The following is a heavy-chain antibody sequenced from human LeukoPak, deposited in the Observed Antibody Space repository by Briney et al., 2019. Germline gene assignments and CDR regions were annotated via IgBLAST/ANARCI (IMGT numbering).Heavy chain of an antibody. J-gene: IGHJ4*02. Sequence: GASVKVSCKASGYTFTSYGISWVRQAPGQGLEWMGWINTNTGNPTCAQGFTGRFVFSLDTSVTTAYLQISSLKTEDTAVYYCARALSIAAAAGGYWGQGTLVTVSS. CDR1: GYTFTSYG. V-gene: IGHV7-4-1*02. CDR2: INTNTGNP. CDR3: ARALSIAAAAGGY. D-gene: IGHD6-13*01.